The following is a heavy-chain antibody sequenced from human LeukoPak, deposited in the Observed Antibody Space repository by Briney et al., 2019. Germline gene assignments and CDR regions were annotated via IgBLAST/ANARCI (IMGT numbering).Heavy chain of an antibody. V-gene: IGHV1-3*01. CDR1: GYTFTDYA. CDR2: INAGNGNT. CDR3: ARVPDTPEYCSGGSCYGAFDI. Sequence: GASVKVSCKASGYTFTDYAMHWVRQAPGQRLEWMGWINAGNGNTKYSQKFQGRVTITRDTSASTAYMELSSLRSEDTAVYYCARVPDTPEYCSGGSCYGAFDIWGQGTMVTVSS. D-gene: IGHD2-15*01. J-gene: IGHJ3*02.